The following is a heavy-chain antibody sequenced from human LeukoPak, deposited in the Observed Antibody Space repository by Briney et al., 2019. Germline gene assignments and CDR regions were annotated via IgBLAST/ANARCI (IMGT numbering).Heavy chain of an antibody. V-gene: IGHV4-59*01. CDR1: GGSISSYY. J-gene: IGHJ4*02. CDR3: ARAFTITFGGAYYFDY. Sequence: SETLSLTCTVSGGSISSYYWSWIRQPPGKGLEWIGYIYYSGSTNCNPSLKSRVTISVDTSKNQFSLKLSSVTAADTAVYYCARAFTITFGGAYYFDYWGQGTLVTVSS. D-gene: IGHD3-16*01. CDR2: IYYSGST.